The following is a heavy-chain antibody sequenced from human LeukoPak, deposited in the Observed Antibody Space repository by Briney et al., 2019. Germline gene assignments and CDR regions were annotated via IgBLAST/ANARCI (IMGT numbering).Heavy chain of an antibody. V-gene: IGHV5-51*01. Sequence: GESLKISCKGSGYSFTSHWIGWVRQMPGKGLEWMGIIYPGDSDTRYSPSFQGQVTISADKSISTAYLQWSSLKASDTAMYYCARHGVVTALYNWFDPWGQGTLVTVSS. CDR1: GYSFTSHW. CDR3: ARHGVVTALYNWFDP. CDR2: IYPGDSDT. D-gene: IGHD2-21*02. J-gene: IGHJ5*02.